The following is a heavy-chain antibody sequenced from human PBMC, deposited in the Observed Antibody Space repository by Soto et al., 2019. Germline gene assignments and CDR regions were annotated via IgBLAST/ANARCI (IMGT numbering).Heavy chain of an antibody. V-gene: IGHV1-69*13. J-gene: IGHJ6*02. CDR3: ARDDPIWFGELLNYYYYGMDV. CDR2: IIPIFGTA. CDR1: GGTFSSYA. Sequence: SVKVSCKASGGTFSSYAISWVRQAPGQGLEWMGGIIPIFGTANDAQKFQGRVTITADESTSTAYMELSSLRSEDTAVYYCARDDPIWFGELLNYYYYGMDVWGQGTTVTVSS. D-gene: IGHD3-10*01.